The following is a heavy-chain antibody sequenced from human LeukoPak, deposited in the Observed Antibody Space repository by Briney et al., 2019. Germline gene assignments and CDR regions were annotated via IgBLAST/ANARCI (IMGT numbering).Heavy chain of an antibody. CDR1: GFSFSSYG. J-gene: IGHJ4*02. CDR2: IWYDETNK. CDR3: ARDQRGFSYSKYYFDY. D-gene: IGHD5-18*01. Sequence: PGRSLRLSCAASGFSFSSYGMHWVRQAPGKGLEWVAVIWYDETNKYYADPVKGRFTISRDNSKNTLYLQMNSLRAEDTAVYYSARDQRGFSYSKYYFDYWGQGTLVTVSS. V-gene: IGHV3-33*01.